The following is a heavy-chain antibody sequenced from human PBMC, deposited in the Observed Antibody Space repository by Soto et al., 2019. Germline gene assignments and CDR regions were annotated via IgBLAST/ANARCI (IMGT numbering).Heavy chain of an antibody. CDR1: GYTFTSYG. V-gene: IGHV1-18*04. Sequence: ASVKVSCKASGYTFTSYGISWVRRAPGQGLEWMGWISAYNGNTNYAQKLQGRVTMTTDTSTSTAYMELRSLRSDDTAVYYCARDEDSSGWSTYYYYGMDVWGQGTTVTVSS. J-gene: IGHJ6*02. CDR3: ARDEDSSGWSTYYYYGMDV. CDR2: ISAYNGNT. D-gene: IGHD6-19*01.